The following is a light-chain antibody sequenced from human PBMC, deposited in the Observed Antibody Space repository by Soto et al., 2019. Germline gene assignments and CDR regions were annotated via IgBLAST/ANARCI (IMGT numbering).Light chain of an antibody. J-gene: IGKJ3*01. CDR1: QSISSW. CDR3: QQYNSYAFT. V-gene: IGKV1-5*01. CDR2: DAS. Sequence: DIQMTQSPSTLSESVGDRVTITCRASQSISSWLAWYQQKPGKAPKLLIYDASSLESGVPSRFSGSGSGTEFNLTISSLQHDDFATYYCQQYNSYAFTFGPGTKVDIK.